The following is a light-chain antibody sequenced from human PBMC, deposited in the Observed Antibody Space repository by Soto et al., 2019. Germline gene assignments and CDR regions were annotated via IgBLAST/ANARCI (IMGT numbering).Light chain of an antibody. Sequence: QSVLTQPASVSGSPGQSITISCTGTSSDVGGYNYVSWYQHHPGKAPKVMIYEVSNRPSGVSNRFSGSKSGNTASLTISGLQAEEEADYYCSSYTSTSSWVFGAGTKVTVL. V-gene: IGLV2-14*01. J-gene: IGLJ3*02. CDR3: SSYTSTSSWV. CDR2: EVS. CDR1: SSDVGGYNY.